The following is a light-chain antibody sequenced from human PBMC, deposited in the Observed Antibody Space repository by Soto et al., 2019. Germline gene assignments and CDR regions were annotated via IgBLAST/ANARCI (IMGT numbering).Light chain of an antibody. CDR1: QVLSSY. CDR2: GVS. J-gene: IGKJ4*01. Sequence: DIQLTQSASFLSASVRDRVTITCRASQVLSSYLAWYQQKPGKVPKLLIYGVSTLHSGVPSRFSRSGSGTEFTLTIIYLQPKDFATYYCQQLNTYPLTCGGGTKVEIK. CDR3: QQLNTYPLT. V-gene: IGKV1-9*01.